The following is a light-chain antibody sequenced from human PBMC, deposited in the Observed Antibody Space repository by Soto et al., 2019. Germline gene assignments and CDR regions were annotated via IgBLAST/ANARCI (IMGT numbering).Light chain of an antibody. CDR2: AAS. J-gene: IGKJ1*01. Sequence: DIQMTQSPSSLSASVGDRVTITCRASQSISSYLNWYQQKPGKAPKLLIYAASSLQSEVPSRFSGSGSGTDFTLTISSLQPEDFATYYFQQSYSTPRTFGQGTKVDIK. V-gene: IGKV1-39*01. CDR3: QQSYSTPRT. CDR1: QSISSY.